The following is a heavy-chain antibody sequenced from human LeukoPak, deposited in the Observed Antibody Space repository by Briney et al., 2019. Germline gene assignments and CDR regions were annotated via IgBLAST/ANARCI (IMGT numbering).Heavy chain of an antibody. CDR3: ARPYSSSWPKDAFDI. CDR2: INPNSGGT. J-gene: IGHJ3*02. D-gene: IGHD6-13*01. V-gene: IGHV1-2*02. Sequence: ASVKVSCKASGYTFTGYYMHWVRQAPGQGLEWMGWINPNSGGTNYAQKFQGRVTMTRDTSISTAYMGLSRLRSDDTAVYYCARPYSSSWPKDAFDIWGQGTMVTVSS. CDR1: GYTFTGYY.